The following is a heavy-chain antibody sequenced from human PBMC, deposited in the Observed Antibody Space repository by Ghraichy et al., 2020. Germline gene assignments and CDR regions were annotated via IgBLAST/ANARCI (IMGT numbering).Heavy chain of an antibody. CDR1: GGSISSSSYY. D-gene: IGHD4-11*01. V-gene: IGHV4-39*01. J-gene: IGHJ3*02. CDR3: ARHGYRNYVHAFDI. CDR2: IYYRGST. Sequence: GSLSLTCTVSGGSISSSSYYWGWIRQPPGKGLEWIGSIYYRGSTYYNPSLKSRVTISVDTSTNQFSLKLSSVTAADTAVYYCARHGYRNYVHAFDIWGQGTMVTVSS.